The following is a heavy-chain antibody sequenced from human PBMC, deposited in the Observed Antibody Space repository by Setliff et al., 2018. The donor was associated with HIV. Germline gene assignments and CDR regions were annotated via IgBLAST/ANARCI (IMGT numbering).Heavy chain of an antibody. D-gene: IGHD2-2*03. Sequence: SETLSLTCAVYGGSFSAYYWSWIRQSPGKGLEWIGEINYSGSTNYNPSLQSRVTITIDTPKNQLSLRLTSVTAADTAVYYCARVGSCYNTRCYSWFDPWGQGTLVTVSS. CDR2: INYSGST. V-gene: IGHV4-34*01. J-gene: IGHJ5*02. CDR1: GGSFSAYY. CDR3: ARVGSCYNTRCYSWFDP.